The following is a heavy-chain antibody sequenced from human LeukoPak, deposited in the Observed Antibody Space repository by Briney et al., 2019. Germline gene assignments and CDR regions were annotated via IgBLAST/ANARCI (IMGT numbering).Heavy chain of an antibody. J-gene: IGHJ4*02. CDR2: IGSSSSTI. Sequence: GGSLRLSCVASGFTFSSYSMNWVRQAPGMGLEWASYIGSSSSTIYYADSVKGRFIISRNNAKNSLYLQMNSLTDEDSAVYYCVRGGDPIYWGQGTLLTVSS. V-gene: IGHV3-48*02. D-gene: IGHD2-21*01. CDR3: VRGGDPIY. CDR1: GFTFSSYS.